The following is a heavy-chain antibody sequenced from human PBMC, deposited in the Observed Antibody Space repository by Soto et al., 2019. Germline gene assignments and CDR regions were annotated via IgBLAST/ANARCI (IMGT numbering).Heavy chain of an antibody. Sequence: QVQLVESGGGVVQPGRSLRLSCAASGFTFSSYAMHWVRQAPGKGLEWVAVISYDGSNKYYADSVKGRFTISRDNSKNTLYLQMNSLRAEDTAVYYCARDVIAVAGTRDFQHWGQGTLVTVSS. CDR2: ISYDGSNK. V-gene: IGHV3-30-3*01. CDR1: GFTFSSYA. J-gene: IGHJ1*01. D-gene: IGHD6-19*01. CDR3: ARDVIAVAGTRDFQH.